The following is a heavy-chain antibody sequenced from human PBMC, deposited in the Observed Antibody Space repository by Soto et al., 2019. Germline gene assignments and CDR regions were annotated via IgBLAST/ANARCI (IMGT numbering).Heavy chain of an antibody. CDR1: GFTFSSYW. CDR2: INQDGSEK. D-gene: IGHD3-3*01. Sequence: GGSLRLSCAASGFTFSSYWMSWVRQAPGKGLEWVANINQDGSEKNYVDSVKGRFAISRDNAKNSFYLQMNSPRAEDTAVYYCARDPRFSEFDYWGQGILVTVSS. V-gene: IGHV3-7*01. CDR3: ARDPRFSEFDY. J-gene: IGHJ4*02.